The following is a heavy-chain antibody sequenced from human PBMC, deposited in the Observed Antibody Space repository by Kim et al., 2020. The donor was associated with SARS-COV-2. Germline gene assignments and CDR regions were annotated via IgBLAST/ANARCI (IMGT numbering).Heavy chain of an antibody. V-gene: IGHV1-3*01. CDR2: GNT. J-gene: IGHJ4*02. D-gene: IGHD5-12*01. Sequence: GNTKYSQKFQGRVTITRDTSASTAYMELSSLRSEDTAVYYCARGSGSADYWGQGTLVTVSS. CDR3: ARGSGSADY.